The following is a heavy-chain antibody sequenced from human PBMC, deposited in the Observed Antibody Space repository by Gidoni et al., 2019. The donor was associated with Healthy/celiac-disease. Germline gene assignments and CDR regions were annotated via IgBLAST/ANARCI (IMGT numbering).Heavy chain of an antibody. Sequence: SSVKVSCKASGGTFSSYAISWVRQAPGQGFAWLGGIIPIFGTANDAHKFPGRVTITAEEATSTAYMELSSLRSEDTAVYYCARGGDGYQSRGVFNYWGQGTLVTVSS. CDR1: GGTFSSYA. J-gene: IGHJ4*02. D-gene: IGHD5-12*01. CDR2: IIPIFGTA. CDR3: ARGGDGYQSRGVFNY. V-gene: IGHV1-69*01.